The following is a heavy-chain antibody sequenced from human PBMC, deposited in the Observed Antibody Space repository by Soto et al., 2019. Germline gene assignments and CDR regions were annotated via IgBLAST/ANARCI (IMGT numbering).Heavy chain of an antibody. Sequence: GESLKISCRASGYSFPNYWISWVRHMPGKGLEWMGRIDPSDSKTYYSPSFQGHVTISADKSTSTAYLQVNDLKASDTAMYYCARHSDYWGQGTQVTVSS. CDR3: ARHSDY. CDR1: GYSFPNYW. CDR2: IDPSDSKT. J-gene: IGHJ4*02. V-gene: IGHV5-10-1*01.